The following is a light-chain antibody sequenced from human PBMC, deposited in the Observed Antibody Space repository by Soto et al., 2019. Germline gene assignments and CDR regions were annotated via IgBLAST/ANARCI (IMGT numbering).Light chain of an antibody. Sequence: EIVMTQSPATLSVSPGERATLSCRASQSVSSNLAWYQQKPGQAPRLLIYGASTRATGIPVRFSGSGSGTEFTLTINSLQSEDFAVYYCQQYNKWPPATFGQGTRLEIK. CDR2: GAS. CDR3: QQYNKWPPAT. CDR1: QSVSSN. J-gene: IGKJ5*01. V-gene: IGKV3-15*01.